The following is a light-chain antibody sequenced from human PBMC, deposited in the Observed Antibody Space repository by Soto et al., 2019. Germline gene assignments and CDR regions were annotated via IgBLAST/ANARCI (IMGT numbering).Light chain of an antibody. Sequence: QSALTQPASVSGSPGQAITISCAGTRSDGGGYNFVSWYQQHPGKAPELIIYDISNRPSGVSARFSGSKSGNTASLTISGLQAEDEADYYCSSHTGSNTLVIFGGGTKLTVL. CDR3: SSHTGSNTLVI. CDR1: RSDGGGYNF. CDR2: DIS. J-gene: IGLJ2*01. V-gene: IGLV2-14*01.